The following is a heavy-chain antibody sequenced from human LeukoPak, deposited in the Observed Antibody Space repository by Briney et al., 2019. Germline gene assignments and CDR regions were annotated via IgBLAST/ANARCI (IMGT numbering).Heavy chain of an antibody. CDR1: GYSFTSYW. CDR2: IYPGDSDT. Sequence: GESLKISCKGSGYSFTSYWIGWVRQMPGKGLEWMGIIYPGDSDTRYSPSFQGQVTISADKSISTAYLQWSSLKASDTAMYYCARQLEGDSYSYGLNGVDYWGQGTLVTVSS. D-gene: IGHD5-18*01. J-gene: IGHJ4*02. CDR3: ARQLEGDSYSYGLNGVDY. V-gene: IGHV5-51*01.